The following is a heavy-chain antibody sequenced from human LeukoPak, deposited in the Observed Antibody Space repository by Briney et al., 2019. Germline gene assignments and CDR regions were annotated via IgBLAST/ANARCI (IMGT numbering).Heavy chain of an antibody. CDR3: ARDSIAAPHCYDY. V-gene: IGHV1-2*02. J-gene: IGHJ4*02. CDR1: GYTFTDYY. CDR2: INPNSGGT. Sequence: GASVTVSCKASGYTFTDYYIHWVRQAPGQGLEWMGWINPNSGGTEYVQKFQGGVTMTSDSSVSAVYVELSSLRSDDTAVYYCARDSIAAPHCYDYWGQGTLVTVSS. D-gene: IGHD6-13*01.